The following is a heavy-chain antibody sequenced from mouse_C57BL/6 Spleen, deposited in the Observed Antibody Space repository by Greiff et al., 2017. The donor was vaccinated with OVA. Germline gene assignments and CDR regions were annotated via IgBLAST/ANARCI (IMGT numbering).Heavy chain of an antibody. CDR1: GFTFSSYA. D-gene: IGHD4-1*01. CDR3: TRDGRAGTRFAY. J-gene: IGHJ3*01. Sequence: VKVEESGEGLVKPGGSLKLSCAASGFTFSSYAMSWVRQTPEKRLEWVAYISSGGDYIYYADTVKGRFTISRDNARNTLYLQMSSLKSEDTAMYYCTRDGRAGTRFAYWGQGTLVTVSA. CDR2: ISSGGDYI. V-gene: IGHV5-9-1*02.